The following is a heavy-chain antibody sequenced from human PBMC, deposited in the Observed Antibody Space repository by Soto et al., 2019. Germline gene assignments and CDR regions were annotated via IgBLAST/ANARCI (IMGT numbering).Heavy chain of an antibody. D-gene: IGHD1-26*01. CDR2: ISRSSSTI. CDR3: ARVAGATLADY. Sequence: EVQLVESGGGLVQPGGSLRLSCAASGFTFSSYSMNWVRQAPGKGLEWVSYISRSSSTIYYADSVKGRFTISRDNAKNSLYLQVNRLRDEDTAVYYCARVAGATLADYWGQGTLVTVSS. J-gene: IGHJ4*02. V-gene: IGHV3-48*02. CDR1: GFTFSSYS.